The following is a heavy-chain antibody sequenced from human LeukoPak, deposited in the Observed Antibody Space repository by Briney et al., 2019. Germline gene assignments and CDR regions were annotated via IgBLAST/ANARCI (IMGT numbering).Heavy chain of an antibody. J-gene: IGHJ6*03. D-gene: IGHD3-22*01. CDR3: ATGFDSSEVYYYMDV. CDR1: GGTFSSYA. V-gene: IGHV1-69*13. Sequence: SVKVSCKASGGTFSSYAISWVRQAPGQGLEWMGGIIPIFGTANYAQKFQGRVTITADESTSTAYMELSSLRSEDTAVYYCATGFDSSEVYYYMDVWGKGTTVTISS. CDR2: IIPIFGTA.